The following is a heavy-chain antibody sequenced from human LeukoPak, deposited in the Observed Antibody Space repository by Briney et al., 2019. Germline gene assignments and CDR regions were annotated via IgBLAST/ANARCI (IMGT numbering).Heavy chain of an antibody. V-gene: IGHV3-66*01. CDR2: IYAAGST. Sequence: GGSLRLSCAASGFTVTNNYMSWVRQAPGKGLEWVSVIYAAGSTYYTDSVKDRFTISRDNSKNTLYLQMNGLRAEDTAVYYCTRDLNWNGGVSWGQGTLVTVSS. CDR1: GFTVTNNY. CDR3: TRDLNWNGGVS. J-gene: IGHJ5*02. D-gene: IGHD1-20*01.